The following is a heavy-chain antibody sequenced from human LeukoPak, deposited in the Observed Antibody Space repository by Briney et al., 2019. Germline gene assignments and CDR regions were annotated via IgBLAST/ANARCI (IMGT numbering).Heavy chain of an antibody. CDR1: EYTFTNYD. J-gene: IGHJ5*02. V-gene: IGHV1-8*01. D-gene: IGHD3-16*01. CDR2: INPNSGNT. CDR3: ARSLGTYWGKDFLNWFDP. Sequence: ASVQVSCKASEYTFTNYDINWVRQATEQGLEWMGWINPNSGNTGYTQKFQGRVTMTRNTSLSTAYMELTSLKSEDTAVYYCARSLGTYWGKDFLNWFDPWGQGTLVTVS.